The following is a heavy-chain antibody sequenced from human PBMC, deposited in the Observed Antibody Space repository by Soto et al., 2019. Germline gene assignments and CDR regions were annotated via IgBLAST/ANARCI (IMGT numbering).Heavy chain of an antibody. Sequence: PGGSLRLSCKASGFSFSSNSMGWLRQAPGKGLDWVSSISDSADRIYYADAVKGRFTISRDNAKNTLSLQMNGLRAEDTAVYYCAREIYDDYDSSGFDHWGQGTLVTVSS. J-gene: IGHJ4*02. CDR3: AREIYDDYDSSGFDH. D-gene: IGHD3-22*01. V-gene: IGHV3-23*01. CDR1: GFSFSSNS. CDR2: ISDSADRI.